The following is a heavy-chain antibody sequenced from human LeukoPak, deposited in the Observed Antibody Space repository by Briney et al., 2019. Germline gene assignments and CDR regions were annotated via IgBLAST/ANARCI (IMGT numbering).Heavy chain of an antibody. CDR3: ARQGYLGYCTPSSCFLKY. CDR1: GDSISSSSYY. Sequence: PSETLSLTCTVSGDSISSSSYYWSWIRQPPGKGLEWIGSIYYTGSTYYTPSLKSRVTISIDTSKNQFSLKLSSVTAADTAVYYCARQGYLGYCTPSSCFLKYWGQGTLVTVSS. D-gene: IGHD2-2*01. CDR2: IYYTGST. J-gene: IGHJ4*02. V-gene: IGHV4-39*01.